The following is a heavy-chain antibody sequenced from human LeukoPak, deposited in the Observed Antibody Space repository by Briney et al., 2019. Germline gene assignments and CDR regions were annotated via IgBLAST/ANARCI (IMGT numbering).Heavy chain of an antibody. Sequence: NTSETLSLTCTVSGGSIRSSYYYWGWIRQPPGKGLEWIGSIYYSGSTYYNPSLKSRVTISVDTSKNQFSLKLSSVTAADTAVYYCARRRVRATAIKYYYYGMDVWGQGTTVTVSS. CDR1: GGSIRSSYYY. CDR2: IYYSGST. J-gene: IGHJ6*02. D-gene: IGHD1-26*01. CDR3: ARRRVRATAIKYYYYGMDV. V-gene: IGHV4-39*01.